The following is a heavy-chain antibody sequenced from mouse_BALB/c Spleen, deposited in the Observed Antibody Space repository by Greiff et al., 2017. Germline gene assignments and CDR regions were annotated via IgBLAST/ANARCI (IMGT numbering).Heavy chain of an antibody. CDR2: ISSGSSTI. J-gene: IGHJ1*01. V-gene: IGHV5-17*02. D-gene: IGHD1-1*01. CDR3: ARDAAYYYGSSHWYFDV. CDR1: GFTFSSFG. Sequence: EVKLVESGGGLVQPGGSRKLSCAASGFTFSSFGMHWVRQAPEKGLEWVAYISSGSSTIYYADTVKGRFTISRDNPKNTLFLQMTSLRSEDTAMYYCARDAAYYYGSSHWYFDVWGAGTTVTVSS.